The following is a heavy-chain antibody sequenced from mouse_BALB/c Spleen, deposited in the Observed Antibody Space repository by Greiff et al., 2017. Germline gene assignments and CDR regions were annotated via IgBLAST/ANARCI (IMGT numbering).Heavy chain of an antibody. J-gene: IGHJ1*01. CDR2: ISSGSSTI. CDR3: ARHEATGYFDV. Sequence: EVKLVESGGGLVQPGGSRKLSCAASGFTFSSFGMHWVRQAPEKGLEWVAYISSGSSTIYYADTVKGRFTISRDNPKNTLFLQMTSLRSEDTAMYYCARHEATGYFDVWGAGTTVTVSS. V-gene: IGHV5-17*02. CDR1: GFTFSSFG.